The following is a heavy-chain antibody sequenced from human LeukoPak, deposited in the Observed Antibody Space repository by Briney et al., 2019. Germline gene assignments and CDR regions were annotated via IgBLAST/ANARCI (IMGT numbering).Heavy chain of an antibody. CDR3: ARSQGYCSGGGCQSAVFDM. CDR2: IIPIFGTA. Sequence: GASVKVSCKASGGTFSNYAIRWVRQAPGQGLEWMGGIIPIFGTANYAQKFQGRVTITADKSTSTAYMELSSLRSEDTAVYYCARSQGYCSGGGCQSAVFDMWGQGTMVTVSS. J-gene: IGHJ3*02. CDR1: GGTFSNYA. V-gene: IGHV1-69*06. D-gene: IGHD2-15*01.